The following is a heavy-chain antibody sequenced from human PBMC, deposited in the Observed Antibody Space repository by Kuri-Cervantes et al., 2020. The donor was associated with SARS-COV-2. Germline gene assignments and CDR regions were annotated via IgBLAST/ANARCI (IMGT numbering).Heavy chain of an antibody. CDR2: FDPEDGET. D-gene: IGHD6-6*01. CDR3: ATDYGYSSSSHADY. CDR1: GYTLTELS. V-gene: IGHV1-24*01. Sequence: ASVKVSCKVSGYTLTELSMHWVRQAPGKGLEWMGGFDPEDGETTYAQKFQGRVTMTEDTSTDTAYMELSSLRSEDTAVYYCATDYGYSSSSHADYWGQGTLVTVSS. J-gene: IGHJ4*02.